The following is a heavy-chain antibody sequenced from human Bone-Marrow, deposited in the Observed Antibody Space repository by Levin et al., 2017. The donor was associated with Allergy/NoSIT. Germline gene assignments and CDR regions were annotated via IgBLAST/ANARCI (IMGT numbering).Heavy chain of an antibody. CDR1: GFTFSSYS. J-gene: IGHJ4*02. CDR3: ARDNEGHCSGGSCYSAPFDY. D-gene: IGHD2-15*01. V-gene: IGHV3-21*01. Sequence: PGGSLRLSCAASGFTFSSYSMNWVRQAPGKGLEWVSSISSSSSYIYYADSVKGRFTISRDNAKNSLYLQMNSLRAEDTAVYYCARDNEGHCSGGSCYSAPFDYWGQGTLVTVSS. CDR2: ISSSSSYI.